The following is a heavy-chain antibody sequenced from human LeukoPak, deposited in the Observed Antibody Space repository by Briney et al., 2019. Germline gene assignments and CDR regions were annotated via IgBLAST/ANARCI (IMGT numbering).Heavy chain of an antibody. CDR2: ISGSGGNT. J-gene: IGHJ6*02. CDR3: AKVLNQDGYYGMDV. CDR1: GFTFSSYA. D-gene: IGHD2-2*01. Sequence: PGGTLSLSCAASGFTFSSYAMSWLPPAPGKGLEWVSAISGSGGNTYYADSVKGRFTISRDNSKNTLYLQMNSLRAEDTAVYYCAKVLNQDGYYGMDVWGQGTTVTVSS. V-gene: IGHV3-23*01.